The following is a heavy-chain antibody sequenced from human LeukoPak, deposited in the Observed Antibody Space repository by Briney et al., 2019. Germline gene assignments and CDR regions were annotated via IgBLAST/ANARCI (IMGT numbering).Heavy chain of an antibody. V-gene: IGHV1-2*02. J-gene: IGHJ4*02. Sequence: GASVKVSCKSSGYTFNGYNMQWLRQAPGQGLEWMGWINPNSGGTYYAQNFQGRVTMSRDTSIGTVYMELSSLRSDDTAVYYCAKGKLAAAGLDYWGQGTLVTVSS. D-gene: IGHD6-13*01. CDR1: GYTFNGYN. CDR2: INPNSGGT. CDR3: AKGKLAAAGLDY.